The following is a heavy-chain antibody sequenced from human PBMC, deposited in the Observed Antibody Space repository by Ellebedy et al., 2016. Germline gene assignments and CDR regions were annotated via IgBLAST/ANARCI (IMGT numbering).Heavy chain of an antibody. CDR1: GYSFTSYW. V-gene: IGHV5-10-1*01. J-gene: IGHJ3*02. CDR3: ARHLGYCSSTSCQGYAFDI. CDR2: IDPSDSYT. D-gene: IGHD2-2*01. Sequence: GESLKISXKGSGYSFTSYWISWVRQMPGTGLEWMGRIDPSDSYTNYSPSLQGHVTISADKSISTAYLQWSSLKASDTAMYYCARHLGYCSSTSCQGYAFDIWGQGTMVTVSS.